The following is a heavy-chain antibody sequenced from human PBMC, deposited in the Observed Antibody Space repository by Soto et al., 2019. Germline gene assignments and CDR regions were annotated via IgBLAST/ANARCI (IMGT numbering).Heavy chain of an antibody. V-gene: IGHV1-46*01. CDR2: INPSGGST. D-gene: IGHD2-15*01. CDR3: GRGRCSGGSCYSGFWH. Sequence: ASVKVSCKASGYTFTSYYMHWVRQAPGQGLEWMGIINPSGGSTSYAQKFQGRVTMTRDTSTSTVYMELSSLRSEDTAVYYCGRGRCSGGSCYSGFWHWGQGTLVSVSS. J-gene: IGHJ4*02. CDR1: GYTFTSYY.